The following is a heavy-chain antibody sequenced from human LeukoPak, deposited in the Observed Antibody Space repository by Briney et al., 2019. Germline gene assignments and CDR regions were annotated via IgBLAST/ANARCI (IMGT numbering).Heavy chain of an antibody. J-gene: IGHJ3*02. CDR1: GYTFTSYY. CDR2: INPSGGST. CDR3: ARVGYYYDSSGYYGAFDI. Sequence: ASVKVSCKASGYTFTSYYMHWVRQAPGQGLEWMGIINPSGGSTSYAQKFQGRVTMIRDTSTSTVYMELSSLRSEDTAVYYCARVGYYYDSSGYYGAFDIWGQGTMVTVSS. V-gene: IGHV1-46*03. D-gene: IGHD3-22*01.